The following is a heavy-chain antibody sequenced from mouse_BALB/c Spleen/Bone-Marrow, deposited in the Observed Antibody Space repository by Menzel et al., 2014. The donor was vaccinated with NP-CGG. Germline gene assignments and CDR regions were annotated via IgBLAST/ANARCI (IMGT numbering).Heavy chain of an antibody. J-gene: IGHJ4*01. CDR3: ARWLLRAMDY. CDR1: GFTFTDYY. V-gene: IGHV7-3*02. D-gene: IGHD2-3*01. Sequence: EVKLVESGGGLVQPGGSLRLSCATSGFTFTDYYMSWVRQPPGKALEWLGFIRNKANGYTTEYSASVKGRFTISRDNSQSTLYLQMNTLRAEDSATYYCARWLLRAMDYWGQGTSVTVSS. CDR2: IRNKANGYTT.